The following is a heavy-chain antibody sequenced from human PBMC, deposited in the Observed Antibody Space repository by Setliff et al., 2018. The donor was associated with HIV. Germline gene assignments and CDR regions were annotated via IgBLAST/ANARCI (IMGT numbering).Heavy chain of an antibody. D-gene: IGHD2-2*01. J-gene: IGHJ6*02. CDR3: ARGHCSGTNCYGVDYYGMDV. CDR1: GGSISSSSYY. V-gene: IGHV4-39*01. CDR2: IYYSGST. Sequence: SETLSLTCTVSGGSISSSSYYWGWIRQPPGKGLEWIGSIYYSGSTYYNPSLKSRVTISVDTSKNQFSLKLSSGTAADTAVYYCARGHCSGTNCYGVDYYGMDVWGQGTTVTVSS.